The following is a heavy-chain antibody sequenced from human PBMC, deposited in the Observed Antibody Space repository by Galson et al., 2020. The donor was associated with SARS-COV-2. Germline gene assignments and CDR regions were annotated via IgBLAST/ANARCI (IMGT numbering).Heavy chain of an antibody. CDR2: INPNSGGT. Sequence: ASVKVSCKASGYTFTSYYMHWVRQAPGQGLEWMGWINPNSGGTNYAQKFQGRVTMTRDTSISTAYMELSRLRSDDTAVYYCARDEAIGSGSYYTYWGQGTLVTVSS. CDR1: GYTFTSYY. D-gene: IGHD3-10*01. J-gene: IGHJ4*02. CDR3: ARDEAIGSGSYYTY. V-gene: IGHV1-2*02.